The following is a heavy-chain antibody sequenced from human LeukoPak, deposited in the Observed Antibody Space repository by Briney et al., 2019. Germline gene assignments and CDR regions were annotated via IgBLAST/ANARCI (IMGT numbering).Heavy chain of an antibody. V-gene: IGHV3-74*01. CDR1: GFTISNYW. Sequence: PGGSLRLSCVGSGFTISNYWMHWVRHAPGEALMWVSRIKSDGSSTTYADSVKGRFTISRDNAKNTLYLQMNSLRAEDTAVYYCSRDSLSSCGGDCYSGLDVWGQGTTVTVSS. D-gene: IGHD2-21*02. CDR2: IKSDGSST. CDR3: SRDSLSSCGGDCYSGLDV. J-gene: IGHJ6*02.